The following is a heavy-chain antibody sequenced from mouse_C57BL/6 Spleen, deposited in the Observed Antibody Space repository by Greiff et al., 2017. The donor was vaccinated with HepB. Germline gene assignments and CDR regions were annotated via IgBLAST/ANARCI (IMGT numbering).Heavy chain of an antibody. J-gene: IGHJ4*01. CDR1: GYSITSGYY. Sequence: ESGPGLVKPSQSLSLTCSVTGYSITSGYYWNWIRQFPGNKLEWMGYISYDGSNNYNPSLKNRISITRDTSKNQFFLKLNSVTTEDTATYYCARDLDGYYESAMDYWGQGTSVTVSS. CDR3: ARDLDGYYESAMDY. V-gene: IGHV3-6*01. D-gene: IGHD2-3*01. CDR2: ISYDGSN.